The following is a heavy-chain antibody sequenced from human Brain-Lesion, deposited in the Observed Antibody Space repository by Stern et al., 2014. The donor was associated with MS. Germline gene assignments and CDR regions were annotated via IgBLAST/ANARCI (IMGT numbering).Heavy chain of an antibody. CDR1: GYRFTRNW. V-gene: IGHV5-51*01. J-gene: IGHJ4*02. D-gene: IGHD6-6*01. CDR2: IWPGDSDT. Sequence: EVQLVAPGAEVKKPGESLKISCKGSGYRFTRNWIGWGRQMPGKSLEWMGIIWPGDSDTRYSPSFQGQVTISADKSISTAYLQWSSLQASDTAMYYCARRGDSSSSGFDYWGQGTLVIVSS. CDR3: ARRGDSSSSGFDY.